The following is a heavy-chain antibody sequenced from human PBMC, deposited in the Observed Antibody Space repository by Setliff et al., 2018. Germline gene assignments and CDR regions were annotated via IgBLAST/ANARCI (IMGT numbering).Heavy chain of an antibody. D-gene: IGHD3-10*01. J-gene: IGHJ4*02. V-gene: IGHV4-39*01. Sequence: PSETLSLTCSVSGNSISTTNYYWGWIRQPPGKGLEWIGSFYYIGSTHYNPSLKSRVTISIDTSKNRFSLKLSSVTAADTAVYYCARHTIAMSTIISYFDYWGQGTLVTVSS. CDR3: ARHTIAMSTIISYFDY. CDR1: GNSISTTNYY. CDR2: FYYIGST.